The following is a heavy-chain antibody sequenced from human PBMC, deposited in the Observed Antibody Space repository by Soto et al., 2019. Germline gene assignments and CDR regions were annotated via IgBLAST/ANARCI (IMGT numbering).Heavy chain of an antibody. CDR1: GYTFTSYY. Sequence: GASVKVSCKASGYTFTSYYMHWVRQAPGQGLEWMGGIIPIFGTANYAQKFQGRVTITADESTSTAYMELSSLRSEDTAVYYCARGGSYCVDNWFDPWGQGTLLTVSS. CDR2: IIPIFGTA. J-gene: IGHJ5*02. D-gene: IGHD1-26*01. V-gene: IGHV1-69*13. CDR3: ARGGSYCVDNWFDP.